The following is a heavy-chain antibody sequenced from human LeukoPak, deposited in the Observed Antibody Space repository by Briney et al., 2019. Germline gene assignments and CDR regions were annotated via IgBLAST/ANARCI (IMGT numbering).Heavy chain of an antibody. CDR1: GYTFTGYY. Sequence: GASVKVSCRASGYTFTGYYMHWVRQAPGQGLEWMGWINPNSGGTNYAQKFQGRVTMTRDTSISTAYMELSRLRSDDTAVYYCAREIDTYSGGYFNYWGQGTLVTVSS. D-gene: IGHD1-26*01. CDR3: AREIDTYSGGYFNY. CDR2: INPNSGGT. J-gene: IGHJ4*02. V-gene: IGHV1-2*02.